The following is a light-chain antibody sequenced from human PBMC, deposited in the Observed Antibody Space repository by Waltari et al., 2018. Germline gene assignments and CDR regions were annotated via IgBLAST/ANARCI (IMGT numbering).Light chain of an antibody. J-gene: IGKJ4*01. CDR2: GAS. V-gene: IGKV1-12*01. CDR1: QAIRDW. CDR3: QQANSFPLT. Sequence: DIQMTQSPSSVSASVADRVTITCRASQAIRDWLVWYQQKPGRAPNLLMYGASTLRSGVPSRFSGSGSGTDFTLTIDSLQPEDFATYFCQQANSFPLTFGGGTKV.